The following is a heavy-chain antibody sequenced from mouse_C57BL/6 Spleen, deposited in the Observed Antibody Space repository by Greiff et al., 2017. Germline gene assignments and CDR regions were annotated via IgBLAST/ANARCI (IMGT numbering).Heavy chain of an antibody. J-gene: IGHJ2*01. V-gene: IGHV5-4*01. Sequence: EVKLVESGGGLVKPGGSLKLSCAASGFTFSSYAMSWVRQTPEKRLEWVATISDGGSYTYYPDNVKGRFTISRDNAKNNLYLQMSHLKSEDTAMYYCARDRFGNYYFDYWGQGTTLTVSS. CDR3: ARDRFGNYYFDY. CDR1: GFTFSSYA. CDR2: ISDGGSYT. D-gene: IGHD2-1*01.